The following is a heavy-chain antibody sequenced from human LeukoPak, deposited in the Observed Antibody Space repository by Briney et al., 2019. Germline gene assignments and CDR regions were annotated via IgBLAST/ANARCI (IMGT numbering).Heavy chain of an antibody. Sequence: SETLSLTCTGSGVSINDYYWRWLRQPPEKGLEGVGYIYYSGSTTYNPSLKSRVIISLATSKNQFSLKLSSVTAADTAVYYCARRETDSGSGAFDIWGQGTMVTVSS. D-gene: IGHD5-12*01. CDR1: GVSINDYY. CDR3: ARRETDSGSGAFDI. J-gene: IGHJ3*02. CDR2: IYYSGST. V-gene: IGHV4-59*08.